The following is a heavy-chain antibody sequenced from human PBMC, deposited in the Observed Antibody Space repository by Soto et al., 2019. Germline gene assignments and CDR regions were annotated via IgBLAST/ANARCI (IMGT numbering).Heavy chain of an antibody. CDR3: ARSWITMVRGVIDY. CDR2: FNTYTGNP. J-gene: IGHJ4*02. D-gene: IGHD3-10*01. Sequence: QVQLVQSGHEVKQPGASVKVSCKASGYSFTTYGMNWVPQAPGQGLEWMGWFNTYTGNPTYAQGFPGRFVLSMETSASTAYLQISSLKAEDMAMYYCARSWITMVRGVIDYWGQGTLVTVSS. CDR1: GYSFTTYG. V-gene: IGHV7-4-1*02.